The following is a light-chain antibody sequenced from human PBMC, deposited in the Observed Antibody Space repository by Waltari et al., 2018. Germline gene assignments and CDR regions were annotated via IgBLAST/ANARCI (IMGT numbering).Light chain of an antibody. CDR3: QQRSNWPPQT. Sequence: EIVLTQSPATLSLSPGDRATLSCRASQRVSSYLAWYQQKPGQAPRLLIYDASNRATGIPARFSGSGSGTDFTLTISSLEPEDFAVYYCQQRSNWPPQTFGQGTKVEIK. V-gene: IGKV3-11*01. CDR1: QRVSSY. J-gene: IGKJ1*01. CDR2: DAS.